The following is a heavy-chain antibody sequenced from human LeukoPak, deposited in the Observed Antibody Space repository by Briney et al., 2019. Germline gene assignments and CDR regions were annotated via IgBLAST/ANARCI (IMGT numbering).Heavy chain of an antibody. Sequence: GGSLRLSCAASGFTFSSYDMHWVRQATGKGLEWVSAIGTAGDTYYPGSVKGRFTISRENAKNSLYLQMNSPRAGDTAVYYCARGRDSSGWDFDYWGQGTLVTVSS. D-gene: IGHD3-22*01. V-gene: IGHV3-13*01. CDR2: IGTAGDT. CDR3: ARGRDSSGWDFDY. CDR1: GFTFSSYD. J-gene: IGHJ4*02.